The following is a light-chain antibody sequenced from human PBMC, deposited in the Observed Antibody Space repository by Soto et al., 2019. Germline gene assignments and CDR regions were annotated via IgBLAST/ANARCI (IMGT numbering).Light chain of an antibody. CDR1: QSVISRY. Sequence: EIVLTQSPGTLSLSPGERATLSCRASQSVISRYIAWYQQKPGQAPRLLIYGASSRATGIPDRFSGSGSGTDFTLTISRLEPEDFAVYYCQQYGSSPPMYTFGQGTRLEI. CDR2: GAS. V-gene: IGKV3-20*01. J-gene: IGKJ2*01. CDR3: QQYGSSPPMYT.